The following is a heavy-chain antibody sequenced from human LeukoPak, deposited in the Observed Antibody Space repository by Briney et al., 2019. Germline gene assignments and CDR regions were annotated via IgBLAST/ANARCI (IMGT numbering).Heavy chain of an antibody. CDR3: ARKGQSVAGTLTFDY. CDR2: IYSGGST. J-gene: IGHJ4*02. V-gene: IGHV3-53*01. CDR1: GFTVSSNY. Sequence: PGGSLRLSCAASGFTVSSNYMSWIRQAPGKGLEWVSVIYSGGSTYYADPVKGRFTISRDNSRNTLYLQMNSLRAEDTAVYYCARKGQSVAGTLTFDYWGQGTLVTVSS. D-gene: IGHD6-19*01.